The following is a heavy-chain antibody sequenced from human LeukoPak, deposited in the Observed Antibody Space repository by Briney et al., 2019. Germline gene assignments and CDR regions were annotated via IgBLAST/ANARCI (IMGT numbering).Heavy chain of an antibody. CDR2: INPNSGGT. D-gene: IGHD3-9*01. CDR3: ARDRWALCILTGYQGDAFDT. J-gene: IGHJ3*02. CDR1: GYTFTGYY. V-gene: IGHV1-2*02. Sequence: ASVKVSCKASGYTFTGYYMHWVRQAPGQGLEWMGWINPNSGGTNYAQKFQGRVTMTRDTSISTAYMELSRLRSDDTAVYYCARDRWALCILTGYQGDAFDTWGQGTMVTVSS.